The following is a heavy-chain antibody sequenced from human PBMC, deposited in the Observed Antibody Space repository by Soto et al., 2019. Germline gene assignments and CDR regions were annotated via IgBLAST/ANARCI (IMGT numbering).Heavy chain of an antibody. J-gene: IGHJ4*02. Sequence: EVQLVESGGGLVKPGGSLRLSCAASGFTFSSYSMNWVRQAPGKGLEWVSSISSSSSYIYYADSVKGRFTISRDNAKNSLYLQMNSLRAEDTAVYYCARAQNYYDISGYYSRGGFDYWGQGTLVTVSS. CDR2: ISSSSSYI. V-gene: IGHV3-21*01. D-gene: IGHD3-22*01. CDR1: GFTFSSYS. CDR3: ARAQNYYDISGYYSRGGFDY.